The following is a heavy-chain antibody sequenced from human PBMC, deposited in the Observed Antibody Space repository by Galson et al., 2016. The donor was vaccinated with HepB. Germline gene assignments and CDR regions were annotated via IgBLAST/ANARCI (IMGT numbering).Heavy chain of an antibody. Sequence: SLRLSCAASGLTFSRYAMTWVRQAPGKGLEWVSTINNGGATYYGDSVKGRFIISRDNSKNTLYPQMNNLRAEDTAMYYCAKDDFWSGYSRSGLDYWGQGTLVTVFS. CDR3: AKDDFWSGYSRSGLDY. CDR1: GLTFSRYA. V-gene: IGHV3-23*01. CDR2: INNGGAT. J-gene: IGHJ4*02. D-gene: IGHD3-3*01.